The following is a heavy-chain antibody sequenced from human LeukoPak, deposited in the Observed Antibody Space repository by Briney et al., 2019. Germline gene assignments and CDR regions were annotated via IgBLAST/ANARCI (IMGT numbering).Heavy chain of an antibody. J-gene: IGHJ5*02. V-gene: IGHV4-59*01. CDR3: ARDNSGYYDSSGYYYDGELNWFDP. CDR2: IYYSGST. D-gene: IGHD3-22*01. CDR1: GGSISSYY. Sequence: PSETLSLTCTVSGGSISSYYWSWIRQPPGKGLEWIGNIYYSGSTNYNPSLKSRVTISVDTSKNQSSLKLSSVTAAGTAVYYCARDNSGYYDSSGYYYDGELNWFDPWGQGTLVTVSS.